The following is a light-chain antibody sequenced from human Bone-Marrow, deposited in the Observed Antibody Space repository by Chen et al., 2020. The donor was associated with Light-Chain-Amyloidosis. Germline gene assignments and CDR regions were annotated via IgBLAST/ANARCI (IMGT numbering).Light chain of an antibody. CDR3: QQYGTSPLP. Sequence: EIVLTQSPGTLSLSPGEGANLSYRASQTISSNYLTWYQQKFGQAPRLLIYGSSSRATGIPDRFTGSGSGTDFTLTINRLEPEDFAMYYCQQYGTSPLPFGGGTKVEI. CDR2: GSS. J-gene: IGKJ4*01. CDR1: QTISSNY. V-gene: IGKV3-20*01.